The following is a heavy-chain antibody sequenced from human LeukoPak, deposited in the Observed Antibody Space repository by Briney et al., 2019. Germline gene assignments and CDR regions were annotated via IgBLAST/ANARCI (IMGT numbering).Heavy chain of an antibody. V-gene: IGHV1-46*01. CDR1: GYTFISYF. CDR3: ARSGGDAIRPFDY. CDR2: INPSGGST. Sequence: ASVKVSCKASGYTFISYFLHWVRQAAGQGLEWMGIINPSGGSTRYAQKFQGRVTMTRDTSTSTVYMELSSLRSEDTAVYYCARSGGDAIRPFDYSGQGTLVTVSS. D-gene: IGHD2-21*02. J-gene: IGHJ4*02.